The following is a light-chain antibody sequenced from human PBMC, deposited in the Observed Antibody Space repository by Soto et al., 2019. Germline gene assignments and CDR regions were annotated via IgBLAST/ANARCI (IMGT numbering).Light chain of an antibody. CDR3: MQALQTPPWT. J-gene: IGKJ1*01. CDR1: QMLLHSNGYNY. CDR2: LGS. V-gene: IGKV2-28*01. Sequence: DIVMTQSPLSLPVTPGEPACISCSSVQMLLHSNGYNYLDWYLQKPGQSPQLLIYLGSNRSSGVPDRFSGSGSGTDFTLKISRVEAEDVGVYYCMQALQTPPWTFGQGTKVDIK.